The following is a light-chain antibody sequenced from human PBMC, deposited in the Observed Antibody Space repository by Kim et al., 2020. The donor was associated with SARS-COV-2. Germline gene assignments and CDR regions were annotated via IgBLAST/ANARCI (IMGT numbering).Light chain of an antibody. Sequence: DIVLTQSPDSLAVSLGERVTINCKSSQSVLYSSNNKNYFAWFQQKPGQPPKLLFYWASTRESGVPDRFSGSGSGTDFTLTISSLQAEDVAVYYCQQYYTHITFGGGTKVDIK. J-gene: IGKJ4*01. CDR1: QSVLYSSNNKNY. CDR2: WAS. V-gene: IGKV4-1*01. CDR3: QQYYTHIT.